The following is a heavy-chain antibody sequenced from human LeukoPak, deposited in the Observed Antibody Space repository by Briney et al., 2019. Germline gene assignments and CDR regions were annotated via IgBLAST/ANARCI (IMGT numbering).Heavy chain of an antibody. Sequence: PGGSLRLSCAASGFTFSTYWMPWVRQAPGKGLVWVSRINNDGTEKVYADSVKGRFTISRDNAKNTVYLQMNSLRVEDTAVYYCARGEPNYSYFKWGQGTLVSVSS. J-gene: IGHJ4*02. D-gene: IGHD5-18*01. CDR2: INNDGTEK. CDR3: ARGEPNYSYFK. V-gene: IGHV3-74*01. CDR1: GFTFSTYW.